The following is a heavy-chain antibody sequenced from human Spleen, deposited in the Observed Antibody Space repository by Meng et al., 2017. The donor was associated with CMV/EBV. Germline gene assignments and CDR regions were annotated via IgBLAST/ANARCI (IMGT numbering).Heavy chain of an antibody. V-gene: IGHV1-8*03. CDR3: ARRVVGSRRNWFDP. J-gene: IGHJ5*02. CDR1: GYTFTSYD. D-gene: IGHD2-15*01. CDR2: MNPNSGNT. Sequence: ASVKVSCKASGYTFTSYDINWVRQATGQGLEWMGWMNPNSGNTGYAQKFQGRVTIIRNTSISTAYMELSSLRSEDTAVYYCARRVVGSRRNWFDPWGQGTLVTVSS.